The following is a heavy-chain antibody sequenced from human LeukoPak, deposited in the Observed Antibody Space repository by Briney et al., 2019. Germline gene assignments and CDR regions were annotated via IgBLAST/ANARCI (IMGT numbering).Heavy chain of an antibody. CDR2: INTDGRIT. V-gene: IGHV3-64*02. CDR1: GFSFRNYA. D-gene: IGHD1-26*01. CDR3: TRDGGSFCDFDY. Sequence: GGSLGLSCVASGFSFRNYAIPWVRQAPGKGLEYVSVINTDGRITYYADSVKGRFTISRDNSKNTVYLQMGSLRGEDMAVYYCTRDGGSFCDFDYWGQGALVTVSS. J-gene: IGHJ4*02.